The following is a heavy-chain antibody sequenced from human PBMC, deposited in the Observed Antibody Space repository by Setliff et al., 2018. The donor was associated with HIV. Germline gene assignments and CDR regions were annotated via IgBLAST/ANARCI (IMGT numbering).Heavy chain of an antibody. Sequence: LSLTCAVYGGSFSDNYWSWIRQSPGKGLEWIGEINHSGRTKYSPSLRSRVSISVDTSKTQFSLKLSSVTAADTAVYYCARVSSTDWYSIFRNYYYHMDVWGKGTTVTVSS. D-gene: IGHD3-9*01. CDR3: ARVSSTDWYSIFRNYYYHMDV. CDR1: GGSFSDNY. J-gene: IGHJ6*03. CDR2: INHSGRT. V-gene: IGHV4-34*01.